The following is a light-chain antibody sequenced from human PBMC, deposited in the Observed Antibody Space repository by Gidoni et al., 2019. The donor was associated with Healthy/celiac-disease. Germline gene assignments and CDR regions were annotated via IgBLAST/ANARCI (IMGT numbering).Light chain of an antibody. V-gene: IGLV1-47*02. CDR2: SNT. J-gene: IGLJ1*01. CDR3: AAWDDSLSGSYV. Sequence: QSVLTQPPSASGTPGQRVTISCSGSSSTIGSNYVYWYQQLPGTAPKLLIYSNTQRPPGVPDRFSGSKSGTSASLAISGLRSEDEADYYCAAWDDSLSGSYVFGTGTKVTVL. CDR1: SSTIGSNY.